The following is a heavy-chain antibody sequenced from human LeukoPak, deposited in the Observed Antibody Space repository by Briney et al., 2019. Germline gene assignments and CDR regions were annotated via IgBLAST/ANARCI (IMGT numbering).Heavy chain of an antibody. J-gene: IGHJ3*02. CDR2: ISSSGTYV. V-gene: IGHV3-21*01. CDR1: GFTFSNYW. CDR3: ARASSKQLAGYLPDGFDI. Sequence: PGGSLRLSCAASGFTFSNYWMRWVRQAPGKGLEWVSSISSSGTYVYYADSVKGRFTISRDNAKNSLSLQMNSLRADDAAVYYCARASSKQLAGYLPDGFDIWGQGTMVTVSS. D-gene: IGHD3-9*01.